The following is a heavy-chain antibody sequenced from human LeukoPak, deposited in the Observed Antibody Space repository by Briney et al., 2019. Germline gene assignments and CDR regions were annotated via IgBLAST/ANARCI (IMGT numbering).Heavy chain of an antibody. J-gene: IGHJ4*02. V-gene: IGHV1-18*01. D-gene: IGHD4-23*01. CDR1: GYTFTSYG. CDR3: AREELTTVVQDY. Sequence: ASVKVSCKASGYTFTSYGISWVRQAPGQGLEWMGWISAYNGNTSYAQKLQGRVTMTTDTSTSTAYMELRSLRSDDTAAYYCAREELTTVVQDYWGQGTLVTVSS. CDR2: ISAYNGNT.